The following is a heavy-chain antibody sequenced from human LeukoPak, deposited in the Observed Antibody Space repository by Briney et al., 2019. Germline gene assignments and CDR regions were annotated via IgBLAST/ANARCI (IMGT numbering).Heavy chain of an antibody. CDR3: ERETSYPYYMDV. Sequence: SETLSLTCAVYGGSFSSYHWSWIRQPPEKGLEWIGDINHSGTSNYSPALKSRLTISVDTFKNQFSLTLTSVTAADTAVYYCERETSYPYYMDVWGKGTTVTVSS. V-gene: IGHV4-34*01. CDR2: INHSGTS. D-gene: IGHD3-10*01. CDR1: GGSFSSYH. J-gene: IGHJ6*03.